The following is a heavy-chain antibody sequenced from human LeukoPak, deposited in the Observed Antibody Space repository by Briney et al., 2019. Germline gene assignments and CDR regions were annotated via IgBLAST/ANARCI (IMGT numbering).Heavy chain of an antibody. J-gene: IGHJ4*02. CDR3: AREVRGVISFFDY. CDR1: GGSISSGGYS. Sequence: SETLSLTCAVSGGSISSGGYSWSWIRQPPGKGLEWIGYIYHSGSTYYNPSLKSRVTISVDRSKNQFSLKLSSVTAADTAVYYCAREVRGVISFFDYWGQGTLVTVSS. V-gene: IGHV4-30-2*01. D-gene: IGHD3-10*01. CDR2: IYHSGST.